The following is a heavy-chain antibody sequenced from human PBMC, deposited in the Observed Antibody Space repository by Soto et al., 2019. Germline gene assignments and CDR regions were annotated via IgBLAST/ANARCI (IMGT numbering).Heavy chain of an antibody. CDR2: IYYSGST. CDR3: ARGQGSMIVNLYYFDY. J-gene: IGHJ4*02. CDR1: GGSISSSNW. Sequence: PSETLSLTCAVSGGSISSSNWWSWSRQPPGKGLEWIGYIYYSGSTNYNPSLKSRVTISVDTSKNQFSLKLSSVTAADMAVYYCARGQGSMIVNLYYFDYWGQGTLVTVSS. V-gene: IGHV4-61*01. D-gene: IGHD3-22*01.